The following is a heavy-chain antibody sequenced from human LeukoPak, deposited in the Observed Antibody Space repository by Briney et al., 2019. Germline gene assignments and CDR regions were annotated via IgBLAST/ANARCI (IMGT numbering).Heavy chain of an antibody. Sequence: MXXVXQXXGKGLEGVAVISKDGNDKYYAGSVKGRCTISRDNSRNTLYLQVNSLRAEDTAVYYCARDLIRGGQGTLVTVSS. CDR2: ISKDGNDK. V-gene: IGHV3-30*04. D-gene: IGHD3-16*01. CDR3: ARDLIR. J-gene: IGHJ4*02.